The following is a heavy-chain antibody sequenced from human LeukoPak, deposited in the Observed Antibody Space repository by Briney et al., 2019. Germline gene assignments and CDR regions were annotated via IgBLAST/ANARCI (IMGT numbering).Heavy chain of an antibody. V-gene: IGHV3-30*04. D-gene: IGHD2-8*01. CDR2: ISYDGSNK. Sequence: PGGSLRLSCTASGFTFSSYAMHWVRQAPGKGLEWVAVISYDGSNKYYADSVKGRFTISRDNSKNTLYLQMNSLRAEDTAVYYCARATQDIVLMVYAGLDYWGQGTLVTVSS. J-gene: IGHJ4*02. CDR1: GFTFSSYA. CDR3: ARATQDIVLMVYAGLDY.